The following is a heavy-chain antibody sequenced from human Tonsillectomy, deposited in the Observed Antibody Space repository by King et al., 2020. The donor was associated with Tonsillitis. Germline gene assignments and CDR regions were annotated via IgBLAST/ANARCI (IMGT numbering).Heavy chain of an antibody. CDR3: ASSRMEYYYDSSGYSQASFDY. CDR2: IYYSGST. Sequence: VQLQESGPGLVKPSETLSLTCTVSGGSVSSYFWSWIRQPPGKGLEWIGYIYYSGSTNYNPSLKSRVTISVDTSKNQFSLKLSSVTAADTAVYYWASSRMEYYYDSSGYSQASFDYWGQGTLVTVSS. V-gene: IGHV4-59*08. D-gene: IGHD3-22*01. J-gene: IGHJ4*02. CDR1: GGSVSSYF.